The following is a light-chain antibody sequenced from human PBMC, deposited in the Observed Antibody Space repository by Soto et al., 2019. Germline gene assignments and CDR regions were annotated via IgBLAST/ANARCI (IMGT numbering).Light chain of an antibody. CDR3: NSYAGSNNWV. CDR2: EVS. J-gene: IGLJ3*02. CDR1: SSDVGGYNY. V-gene: IGLV2-8*01. Sequence: QSALTQPPSASGSPGQSVTISCTGTSSDVGGYNYVSWYQHHPGKAPKLIIYEVSKRPSGVPDRFSGSKSGNTASLTVSGLQAEDEADYYCNSYAGSNNWVFGGGTNSPS.